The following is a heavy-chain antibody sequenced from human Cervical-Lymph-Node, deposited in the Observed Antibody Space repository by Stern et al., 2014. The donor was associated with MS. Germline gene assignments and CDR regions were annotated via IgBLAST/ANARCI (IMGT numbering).Heavy chain of an antibody. Sequence: VQLVESGAEAKKPGASVKVSCKASGYTFTSYDINWVRQATGQGLEWMGWMNPNSGNTGYAQKFQGRVTMTRNTSISTAYMDLSSLRSEDPAVYYCARAPGGYSYGWHGMDVWGQGTTVTVSS. CDR1: GYTFTSYD. J-gene: IGHJ6*02. CDR2: MNPNSGNT. V-gene: IGHV1-8*01. D-gene: IGHD5-18*01. CDR3: ARAPGGYSYGWHGMDV.